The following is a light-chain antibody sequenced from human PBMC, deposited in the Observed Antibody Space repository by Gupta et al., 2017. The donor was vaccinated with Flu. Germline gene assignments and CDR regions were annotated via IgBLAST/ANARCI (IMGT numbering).Light chain of an antibody. CDR3: QQYYSYPQA. V-gene: IGKV1-8*01. CDR2: AAS. CDR1: QGISSY. Sequence: IRMTQSPSSFSASTGDRVTITCRASQGISSYLAWYQQKPGKAPKLLIYAASTLQSGVPSRFSGSGSGTDFTLTISCLQSEDFATYYCQQYYSYPQAFGQGTKVEIK. J-gene: IGKJ1*01.